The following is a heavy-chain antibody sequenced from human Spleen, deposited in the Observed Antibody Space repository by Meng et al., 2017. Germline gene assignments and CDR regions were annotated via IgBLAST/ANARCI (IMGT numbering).Heavy chain of an antibody. J-gene: IGHJ4*02. V-gene: IGHV3-9*01. CDR2: IGWNSGTI. CDR1: GFTFDDYA. CDR3: AKDIYSITWYYFDH. Sequence: SLKISCAASGFTFDDYAMHWVRQAPGKGLEWVSGIGWNSGTIDYADSVKGRFTISRDNAKNSLYLQMDSLRPEDTAFYYCAKDIYSITWYYFDHWGQGTLVTVSS. D-gene: IGHD1-26*01.